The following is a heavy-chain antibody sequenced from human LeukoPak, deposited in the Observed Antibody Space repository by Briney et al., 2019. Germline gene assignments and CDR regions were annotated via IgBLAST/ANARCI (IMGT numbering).Heavy chain of an antibody. CDR3: ARDIRQYYYDSSGYYYDY. V-gene: IGHV3-21*05. CDR1: GFTFSSYE. D-gene: IGHD3-22*01. CDR2: ISSSSSYI. J-gene: IGHJ4*02. Sequence: PGGSLRLSCAASGFTFSSYEMNWVRQAPGKGLEWVSYISSSSSYIYYADSVKGRFTISRDNAKNSLYLQMNSLRAEDTAVYYCARDIRQYYYDSSGYYYDYWGQGTLVTVSS.